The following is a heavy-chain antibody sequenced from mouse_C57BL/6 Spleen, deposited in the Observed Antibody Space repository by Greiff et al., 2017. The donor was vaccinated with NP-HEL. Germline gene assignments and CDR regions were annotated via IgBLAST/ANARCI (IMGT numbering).Heavy chain of an antibody. Sequence: QVQLQQPGAELVRPGTSVKLSCKASGYTFTSYWMHWVKQRPGQGLEWIGVIDPSDSYTNYNQKFKGKATLTVDTSSSTAYMQLSSLTSEDSAVYYCARGRDLYDAMDYWGQGTSVTVSS. CDR1: GYTFTSYW. CDR2: IDPSDSYT. J-gene: IGHJ4*01. V-gene: IGHV1-59*01. D-gene: IGHD3-3*01. CDR3: ARGRDLYDAMDY.